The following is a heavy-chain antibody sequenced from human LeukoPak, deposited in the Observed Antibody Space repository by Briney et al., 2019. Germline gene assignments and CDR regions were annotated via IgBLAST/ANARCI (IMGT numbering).Heavy chain of an antibody. J-gene: IGHJ4*02. CDR2: ISSSSSTI. Sequence: PGGSLRLSCAASGFTFSSYSMNWVRQAPGKGLEWVSYISSSSSTIYYADSVKGRFTISRDNSKNTLYLQMNSLRAEDTAVYYCAKDPQGRYSGPFDYWGQGTLVTVSS. D-gene: IGHD5-12*01. CDR1: GFTFSSYS. CDR3: AKDPQGRYSGPFDY. V-gene: IGHV3-48*01.